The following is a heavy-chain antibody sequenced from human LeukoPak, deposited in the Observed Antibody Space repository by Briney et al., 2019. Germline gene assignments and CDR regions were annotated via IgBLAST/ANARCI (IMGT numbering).Heavy chain of an antibody. D-gene: IGHD5-12*01. CDR2: IIPIFGTA. CDR1: GGTFSSYA. J-gene: IGHJ4*02. CDR3: ARDSVPAVVYGYDPTFDY. Sequence: SVKVSCKASGGTFSSYAISWVRQAPGQGLEWMGGIIPIFGTANYARKFQGRVTITADESTSTAYMELSSLRSEDTAVYYCARDSVPAVVYGYDPTFDYWGQGTLVTVSS. V-gene: IGHV1-69*01.